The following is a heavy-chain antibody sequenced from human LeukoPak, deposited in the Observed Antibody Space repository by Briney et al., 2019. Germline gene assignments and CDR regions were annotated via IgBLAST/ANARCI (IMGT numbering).Heavy chain of an antibody. CDR1: GFTFSRYA. Sequence: EGSLRLSCAASGFTFSRYAMSWVREAPGKGLEWVSAISSSGDNTYYGDSVKGRFTISRDNSKNTLYLQINRLRVENTPLYYCAKDPRAGWGYWGQGTLVTVSS. J-gene: IGHJ4*02. CDR3: AKDPRAGWGY. D-gene: IGHD6-19*01. V-gene: IGHV3-23*01. CDR2: ISSSGDNT.